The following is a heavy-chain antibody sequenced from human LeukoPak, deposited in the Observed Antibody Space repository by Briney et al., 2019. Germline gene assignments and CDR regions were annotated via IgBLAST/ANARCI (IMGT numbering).Heavy chain of an antibody. V-gene: IGHV3-7*01. CDR1: GFPFNSYW. Sequence: GSLRLSCAASGFPFNSYWMAWVRQAPGKGLGWVANLKQDGNKKYYVDSVKGRFTISRDNAKNSLYLQMNSLRVEDTAVYYCARDGDYDWNYRSGFDYWGQGTLVTVSS. CDR3: ARDGDYDWNYRSGFDY. J-gene: IGHJ4*02. D-gene: IGHD1-7*01. CDR2: LKQDGNKK.